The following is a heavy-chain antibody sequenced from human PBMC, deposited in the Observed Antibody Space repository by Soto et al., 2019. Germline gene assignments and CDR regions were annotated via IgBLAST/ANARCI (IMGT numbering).Heavy chain of an antibody. Sequence: QVQLQESGPGLVKPSQTLSLTCTVSGGSISSGGYYWSWIRQHPGKGLEWIGYIYYSGSTYYNPSPKSRVTRSVDTSKNQFSLKRGSVTAADTAVYYCARGRVRFTMVRGGYYFDYWGQGTLVTVSS. D-gene: IGHD3-10*01. CDR3: ARGRVRFTMVRGGYYFDY. CDR1: GGSISSGGYY. V-gene: IGHV4-31*03. J-gene: IGHJ4*02. CDR2: IYYSGST.